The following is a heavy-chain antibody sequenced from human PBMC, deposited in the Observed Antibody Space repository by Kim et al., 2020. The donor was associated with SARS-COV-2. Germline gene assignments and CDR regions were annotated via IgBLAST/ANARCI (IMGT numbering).Heavy chain of an antibody. Sequence: KGRITIPRDHSTDTLYLQMNSLRAEDTAVYYCARDVGATKGSYYYYYGMDVWGQGTTVTVSS. CDR3: ARDVGATKGSYYYYYGMDV. D-gene: IGHD1-26*01. V-gene: IGHV3-30*07. J-gene: IGHJ6*02.